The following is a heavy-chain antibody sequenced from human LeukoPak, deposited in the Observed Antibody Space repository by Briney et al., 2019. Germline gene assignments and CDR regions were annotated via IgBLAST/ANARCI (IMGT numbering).Heavy chain of an antibody. Sequence: GASVEVSCKASGYTFTSYYMHWVRQAPGQGLEWMGIINPSGGSTSYAQKFQGRVTMTRDTSTSTVYMELSSLRSEDTAVYYCARAGYDSWSGSSFDPSGQGTLVTVSS. CDR3: ARAGYDSWSGSSFDP. V-gene: IGHV1-46*03. CDR1: GYTFTSYY. J-gene: IGHJ5*02. CDR2: INPSGGST. D-gene: IGHD3-3*01.